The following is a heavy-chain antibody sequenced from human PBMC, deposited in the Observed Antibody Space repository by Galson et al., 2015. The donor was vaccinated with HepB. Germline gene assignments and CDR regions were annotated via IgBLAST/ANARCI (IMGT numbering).Heavy chain of an antibody. CDR1: GGTFSSYA. V-gene: IGHV1-69*13. J-gene: IGHJ6*02. CDR2: IIPIFGTA. CDR3: ARQSSHYYDSSGYYLGDYYYGMDV. Sequence: SVKVSCKASGGTFSSYAISWVRQAPGQGLEWMGGIIPIFGTANYAQKFQGRVTITADESTSTAYMELSSLRSEDTAVYYCARQSSHYYDSSGYYLGDYYYGMDVWGQGTTVTVSS. D-gene: IGHD3-22*01.